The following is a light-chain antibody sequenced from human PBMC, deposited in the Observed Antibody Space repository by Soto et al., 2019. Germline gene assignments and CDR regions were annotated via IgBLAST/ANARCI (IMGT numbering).Light chain of an antibody. J-gene: IGLJ2*01. CDR3: QTWGTGIVT. V-gene: IGLV4-69*01. CDR1: SGHTNYA. CDR2: INSDGSH. Sequence: QLVLTQSPSASASPGASVKLTCTLSSGHTNYAIAWHQQQPEKGPRFLMKINSDGSHSKGDGVPDRFSGSSSGAERYFTISSLQSEDAADYYCQTWGTGIVTFGGVTKLTVL.